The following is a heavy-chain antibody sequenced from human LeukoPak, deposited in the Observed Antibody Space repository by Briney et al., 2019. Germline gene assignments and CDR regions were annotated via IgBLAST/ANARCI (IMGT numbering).Heavy chain of an antibody. Sequence: TGGSLRLSCAASGFTFSSYGMHWVRQAPGKGLEWVAVISYDGSNKYYADSVKGRFTISRDNSKNTLYLQMNSLRAEDTAVYYCAKGLEWFGELRSAFDIWGQGTMVTVSS. J-gene: IGHJ3*02. CDR1: GFTFSSYG. D-gene: IGHD3-10*01. CDR2: ISYDGSNK. CDR3: AKGLEWFGELRSAFDI. V-gene: IGHV3-30*18.